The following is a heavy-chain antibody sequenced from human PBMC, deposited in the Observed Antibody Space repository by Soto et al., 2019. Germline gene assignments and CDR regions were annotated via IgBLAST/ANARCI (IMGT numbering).Heavy chain of an antibody. J-gene: IGHJ4*02. CDR2: IYYSGSN. D-gene: IGHD1-1*01. CDR1: GGSISSSSYY. CDR3: ARHDHSYGQLDY. Sequence: SETLSLTCTVSGGSISSSSYYWGWIRQPPGKGLEWIGSIYYSGSNYSNPSLKSRFTISVNTSKNQFSLKLSSVTAADTAVYYCARHDHSYGQLDYWGQGTLVTVSS. V-gene: IGHV4-39*01.